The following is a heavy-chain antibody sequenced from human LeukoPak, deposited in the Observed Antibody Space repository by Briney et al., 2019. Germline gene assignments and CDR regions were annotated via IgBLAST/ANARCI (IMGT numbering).Heavy chain of an antibody. CDR1: GFTFSSYS. CDR3: AKPPYDFWSGYTTNFDY. V-gene: IGHV3-23*01. D-gene: IGHD3-3*01. Sequence: GGSLRLSCAASGFTFSSYSMSTVRQAPGKGLEWVSAISSSGGSTDYTHSVKGRFTISRDNSKNTLYLQMNSLRAEDTAVYYCAKPPYDFWSGYTTNFDYWGQGTLVTVSS. CDR2: ISSSGGST. J-gene: IGHJ4*02.